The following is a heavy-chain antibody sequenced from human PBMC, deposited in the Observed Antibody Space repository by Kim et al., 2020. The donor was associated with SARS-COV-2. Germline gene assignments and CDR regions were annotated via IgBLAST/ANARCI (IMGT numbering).Heavy chain of an antibody. Sequence: YYADSVKGRFTISRDNSKNSLYLQMNSLRTEDTALYYCAKDSSGYIKTFLWGQGTLVTVSS. V-gene: IGHV3-43*01. D-gene: IGHD5-12*01. CDR3: AKDSSGYIKTFL. J-gene: IGHJ4*02.